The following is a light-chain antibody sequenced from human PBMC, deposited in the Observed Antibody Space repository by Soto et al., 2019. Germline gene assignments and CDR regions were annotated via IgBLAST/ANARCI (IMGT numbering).Light chain of an antibody. CDR1: QGIASY. Sequence: LLTQSPSSLSASVGDRVTITCRASQGIASYLAWFQQEPGKAPKLLIYAASTLQTGVPSRFSGSGSGTDFTLTIGGLQPEDFATYYCQQLGAYPITFGQGTRLEIK. V-gene: IGKV1-9*01. CDR3: QQLGAYPIT. CDR2: AAS. J-gene: IGKJ5*01.